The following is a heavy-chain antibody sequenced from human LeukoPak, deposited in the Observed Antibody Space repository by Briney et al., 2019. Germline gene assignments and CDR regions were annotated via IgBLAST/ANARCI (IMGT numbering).Heavy chain of an antibody. CDR2: IYYSWST. CDR1: GVSISSSGYY. Sequence: SETLSLTCTVSGVSISSSGYYWGWIRQPPGKGLEWIGSIYYSWSTYYNPSRKSRVTISVDTSKNQFSLKLSSVTAADTAVYYCARGRATVTTNWFDPWGQGTLVTVSS. J-gene: IGHJ5*02. CDR3: ARGRATVTTNWFDP. D-gene: IGHD4-17*01. V-gene: IGHV4-39*07.